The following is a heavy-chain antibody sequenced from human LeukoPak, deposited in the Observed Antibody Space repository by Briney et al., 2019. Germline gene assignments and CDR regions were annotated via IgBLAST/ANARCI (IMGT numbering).Heavy chain of an antibody. CDR1: GFTFSSYA. V-gene: IGHV3-23*01. CDR2: ISGSGGST. Sequence: GGSLRLSCAASGFTFSSYAMSWVRQAPGKGLEWVSAISGSGGSTYYADSVKGRFTISRDNSKNTLYLQMNSLRAEDTAVYYCARDPRGYCSSTSCYVRFGGRYYYYYMDVWGRGTTVTVSS. J-gene: IGHJ6*03. D-gene: IGHD2-2*01. CDR3: ARDPRGYCSSTSCYVRFGGRYYYYYMDV.